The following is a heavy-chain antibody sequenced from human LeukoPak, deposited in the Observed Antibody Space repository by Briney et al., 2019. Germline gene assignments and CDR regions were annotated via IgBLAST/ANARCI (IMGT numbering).Heavy chain of an antibody. V-gene: IGHV1-18*01. CDR2: ISAYNGNT. Sequence: GASVKVSCKASGYTFTSYGISWVRQAPGQGLEWMGWISAYNGNTNYAQKLQGRVTMTTDTSTSTAYMELRSLRSDDTAVYYCARGALTGDPGRVLFDYWGQGTLVTVSS. CDR3: ARGALTGDPGRVLFDY. D-gene: IGHD7-27*01. CDR1: GYTFTSYG. J-gene: IGHJ4*02.